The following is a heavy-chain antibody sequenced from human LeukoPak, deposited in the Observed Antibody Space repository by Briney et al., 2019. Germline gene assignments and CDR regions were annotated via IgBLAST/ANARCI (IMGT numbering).Heavy chain of an antibody. CDR2: INPNSGGT. J-gene: IGHJ4*02. CDR1: GYTFTSYD. D-gene: IGHD4-17*01. CDR3: ARGDYAVGYDY. Sequence: GASVKVSCKASGYTFTSYDINWVRQATGQGLEWMGWINPNSGGTNYAQKFQGRVTMTRDTSISTAYMELTRLRSDDTAVYYCARGDYAVGYDYWGQGTLVTVSS. V-gene: IGHV1-2*02.